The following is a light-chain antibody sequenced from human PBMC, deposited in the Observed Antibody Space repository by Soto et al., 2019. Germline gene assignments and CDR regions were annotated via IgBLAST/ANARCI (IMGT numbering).Light chain of an antibody. CDR1: GSHLGAGYD. V-gene: IGLV1-40*01. Sequence: VLKRPPPPFGAPRERVNIPFLWSGSHLGAGYDVHWYQQLPGTAPKLLIYNNINRPSGVPGRFSGSKSATSVSLAITGLQAEDEADYYCQSYDSSLSGYVFGTGTKVTVL. CDR3: QSYDSSLSGYV. J-gene: IGLJ1*01. CDR2: NNI.